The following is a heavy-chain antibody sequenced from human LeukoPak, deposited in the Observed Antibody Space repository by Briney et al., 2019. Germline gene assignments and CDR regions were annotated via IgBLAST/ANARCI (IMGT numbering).Heavy chain of an antibody. D-gene: IGHD3-16*01. V-gene: IGHV3-30-3*01. Sequence: PGGSLRLSCAASGFTFSSYAMHWVRQAPGKGLEWVAVISYDGSNKYYADSVKGRFTISRDNSKNTLYLQMNSLRAEDTAVYYCAREDVLNYWGQGTLVTVS. J-gene: IGHJ4*02. CDR3: AREDVLNY. CDR1: GFTFSSYA. CDR2: ISYDGSNK.